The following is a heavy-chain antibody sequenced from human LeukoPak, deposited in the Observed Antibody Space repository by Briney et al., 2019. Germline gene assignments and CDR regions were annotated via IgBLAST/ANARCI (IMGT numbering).Heavy chain of an antibody. CDR1: GYTFTNYA. V-gene: IGHV1-3*03. Sequence: GASVKVSCKASGYTFTNYAIHWMRQAPGHRLEWMGWITADDGDTKYSEDLQDRVTITSDTSASTVYMELSSLTSEDMAVYYCAKEGLTVGTPRNYFDYWGQGTLVTVPS. CDR3: AKEGLTVGTPRNYFDY. J-gene: IGHJ4*02. CDR2: ITADDGDT. D-gene: IGHD4-23*01.